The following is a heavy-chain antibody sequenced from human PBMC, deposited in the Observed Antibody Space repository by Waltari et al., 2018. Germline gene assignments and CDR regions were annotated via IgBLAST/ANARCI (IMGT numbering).Heavy chain of an antibody. CDR2: INPSGGST. Sequence: WMGIINPSGGSTSYAQKFQGRVTMTRDTSTSTVYMELSSLRSEDTAVYYCARNSPYSSSSFVDYYYYGMDVWGQGTTVTVSS. J-gene: IGHJ6*02. V-gene: IGHV1-46*01. D-gene: IGHD6-6*01. CDR3: ARNSPYSSSSFVDYYYYGMDV.